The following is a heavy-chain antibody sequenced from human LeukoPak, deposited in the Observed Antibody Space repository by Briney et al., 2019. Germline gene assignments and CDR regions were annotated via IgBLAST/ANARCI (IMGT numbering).Heavy chain of an antibody. D-gene: IGHD3-10*01. V-gene: IGHV1-24*01. CDR1: GYTLTSLS. Sequence: SSVKVSCKVSGYTLTSLSMHWVRQAPGKGLEWMGGFNPEDGETNYAQKFQGRVTMTEDTSTDTAYMELSSLRSEDTAVYYCATDPPRPMVRGEAYYYGMDVWGQGTTVTVSS. CDR2: FNPEDGET. CDR3: ATDPPRPMVRGEAYYYGMDV. J-gene: IGHJ6*02.